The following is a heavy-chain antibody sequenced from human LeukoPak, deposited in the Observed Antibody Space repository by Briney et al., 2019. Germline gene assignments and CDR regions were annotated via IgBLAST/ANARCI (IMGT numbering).Heavy chain of an antibody. CDR1: GFTFSNYY. CDR2: ISSRSTYI. D-gene: IGHD4-11*01. J-gene: IGHJ4*02. Sequence: AGSLRLSCAASGFTFSNYYMNWIRQAPGKGLEWVSSISSRSTYIYYADSVKGRFIISRDNDKNSLYLQMNSLRVEDTAIYYCAIDLINYGGDCLDFWGQGTLVTVSS. CDR3: AIDLINYGGDCLDF. V-gene: IGHV3-21*01.